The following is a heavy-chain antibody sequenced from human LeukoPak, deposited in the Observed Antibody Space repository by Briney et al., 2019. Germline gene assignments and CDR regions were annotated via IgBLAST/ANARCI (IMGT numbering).Heavy chain of an antibody. CDR3: AKFKLSPSYGDPNGFDY. CDR2: IKQDGSEK. CDR1: GFTFSNYW. V-gene: IGHV3-7*03. D-gene: IGHD4-17*01. J-gene: IGHJ4*02. Sequence: GGSLRLSCAASGFTFSNYWMSWVRQAPGKGLEWVANIKQDGSEKYYVDSVKGRFTISRDNAKNSLYLQMNSLRAEDTAVYYCAKFKLSPSYGDPNGFDYWGQGTLVTVSS.